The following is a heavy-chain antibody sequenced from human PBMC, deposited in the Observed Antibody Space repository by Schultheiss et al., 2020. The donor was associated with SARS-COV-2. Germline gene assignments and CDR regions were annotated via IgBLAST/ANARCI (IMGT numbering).Heavy chain of an antibody. CDR2: IDPTDSYT. Sequence: GGSLRLSCKGSGYSFTNYWISWVRQMPGQGLEWMGRIDPTDSYTNYSPSFQGHVTISADKSISTAYLQWSSLKASDTAIYYCARQDYGGNVLEFDYWGQGTLVTVSS. CDR3: ARQDYGGNVLEFDY. CDR1: GYSFTNYW. V-gene: IGHV5-10-1*01. D-gene: IGHD4-23*01. J-gene: IGHJ4*02.